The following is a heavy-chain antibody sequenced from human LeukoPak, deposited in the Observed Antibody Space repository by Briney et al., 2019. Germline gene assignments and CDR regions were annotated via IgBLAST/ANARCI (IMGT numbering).Heavy chain of an antibody. D-gene: IGHD3-22*01. V-gene: IGHV3-30*18. Sequence: GGSRTLSCAASAFTFSSYGMHWVRQAPGKGLEWVAVISSDGSNKYYAGSVKGRFNITRDNSKNALYLQMNSMRAEDTDVYYCAKEAYYYDSSGYWTLYYYYGMDVWGQGTTVTVSS. CDR3: AKEAYYYDSSGYWTLYYYYGMDV. J-gene: IGHJ6*02. CDR1: AFTFSSYG. CDR2: ISSDGSNK.